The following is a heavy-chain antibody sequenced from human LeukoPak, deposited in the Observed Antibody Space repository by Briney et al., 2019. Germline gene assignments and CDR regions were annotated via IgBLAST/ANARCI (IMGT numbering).Heavy chain of an antibody. Sequence: KPSETLSLTCAVSGGSISSGGYSWSWIRQPPGKGLEWIGYIYHSGSTYYNPSLKSRVTISVDRSKNQFSLKLRSVTAADTAVYYCARAEDSYYYFDYWGQGTLVTLSS. J-gene: IGHJ4*02. CDR2: IYHSGST. CDR3: ARAEDSYYYFDY. V-gene: IGHV4-30-2*01. CDR1: GGSISSGGYS. D-gene: IGHD1-26*01.